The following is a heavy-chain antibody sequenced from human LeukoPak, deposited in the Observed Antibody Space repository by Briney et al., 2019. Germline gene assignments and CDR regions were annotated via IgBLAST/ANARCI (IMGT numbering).Heavy chain of an antibody. Sequence: PGGSLRLSCAASGFTFSSYSMNWVRQAPGKGLVWVAFIRYDGSNKYYADSVKGRFTISRDNSKNTLYLQINSLRAEDTAVYYCTKEFLPRSVCSYSWGQGTLVTVSS. CDR3: TKEFLPRSVCSYS. CDR1: GFTFSSYS. D-gene: IGHD2-21*01. V-gene: IGHV3-30*02. J-gene: IGHJ4*02. CDR2: IRYDGSNK.